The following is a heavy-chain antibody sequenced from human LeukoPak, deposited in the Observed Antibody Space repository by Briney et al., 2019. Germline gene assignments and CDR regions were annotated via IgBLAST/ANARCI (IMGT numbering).Heavy chain of an antibody. J-gene: IGHJ5*02. V-gene: IGHV5-51*01. D-gene: IGHD3-10*01. CDR1: GYSFTTYW. Sequence: GASLQISCKGSGYSFTTYWIGWVRQVPGKGLEWMGIIYPGDSDTRYSPSFQGQVTSSADKSISTAYLQWSSLKASDTAMYYCARHKGYYGSGRLYGTFDPWGQGTLVTVSS. CDR2: IYPGDSDT. CDR3: ARHKGYYGSGRLYGTFDP.